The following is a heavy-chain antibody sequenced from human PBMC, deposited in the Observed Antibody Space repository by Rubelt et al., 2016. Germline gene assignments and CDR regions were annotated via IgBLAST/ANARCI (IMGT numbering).Heavy chain of an antibody. CDR1: GGSISSNNYY. CDR2: ISRSGRA. V-gene: IGHV4-39*07. J-gene: IGHJ2*01. CDR3: ARDVRWSWHFDL. Sequence: QLQLQESGPGLVKPSETLSLTCTVSGGSISSNNYYWGWIRQPPGKGLEWIGSISRSGRAYYNQSLKSRVTISVDTPENQCALRLISVTAADTAVYYCARDVRWSWHFDLWGRGTLVTVSS. D-gene: IGHD4-23*01.